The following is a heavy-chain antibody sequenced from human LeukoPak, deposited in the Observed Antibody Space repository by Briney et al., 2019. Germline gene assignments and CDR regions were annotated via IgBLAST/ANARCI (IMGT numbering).Heavy chain of an antibody. D-gene: IGHD2-15*01. CDR2: IWYDGSNE. J-gene: IGHJ4*02. CDR1: GFTFSSYD. CDR3: ARAPNGSWYPDK. Sequence: GGSLRLSCAASGFTFSSYDMHWVRQAPGKGLEWVAVIWYDGSNEYYADSVKGRFIISRDNSKNTLYLQMNSLRVEDTAVYYCARAPNGSWYPDKWGQGTLVTVSS. V-gene: IGHV3-33*01.